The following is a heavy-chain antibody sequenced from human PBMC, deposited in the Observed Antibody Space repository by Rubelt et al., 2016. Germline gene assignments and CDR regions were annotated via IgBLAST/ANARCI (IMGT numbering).Heavy chain of an antibody. Sequence: SFSMSWVRQVPGKGLEWVAVIWYDGSNKYYADSVKGRFAIFRDNSKNTLYLQMNSLRAEDTAVYYCARRGTYYRVHDWGQGSLVTVSS. J-gene: IGHJ4*02. D-gene: IGHD1-26*01. CDR3: ARRGTYYRVHD. CDR1: SFS. V-gene: IGHV3-33*01. CDR2: IWYDGSNK.